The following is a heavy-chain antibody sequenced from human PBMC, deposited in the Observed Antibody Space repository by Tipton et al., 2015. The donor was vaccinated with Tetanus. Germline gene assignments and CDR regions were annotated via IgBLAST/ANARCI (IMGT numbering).Heavy chain of an antibody. Sequence: SLRLSCAASGFTFRSYAMNWVRQAPGKGLEWVSTISGGGGNTYYADSVKGRFTISRDNSKNTLDLQMNSLSAEDTAVYYCASRGAYVGSYGSPLDYWGQGALVTVSS. V-gene: IGHV3-23*01. CDR2: ISGGGGNT. J-gene: IGHJ4*02. D-gene: IGHD1-26*01. CDR1: GFTFRSYA. CDR3: ASRGAYVGSYGSPLDY.